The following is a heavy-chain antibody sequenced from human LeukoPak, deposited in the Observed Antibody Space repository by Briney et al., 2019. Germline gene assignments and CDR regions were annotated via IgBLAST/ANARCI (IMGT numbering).Heavy chain of an antibody. V-gene: IGHV3-23*01. Sequence: GGSLRLSCAASGFTFSSYAMSWARQAPGKGLEWVSPISGSGGSTYYADSVKGRFTISRDNSKNTLYLQMNSLRAEDTAVYYCAKTGEYYYDSSGYPNRLYYFDYWGQGTLVTVSS. CDR1: GFTFSSYA. J-gene: IGHJ4*02. CDR2: ISGSGGST. D-gene: IGHD3-22*01. CDR3: AKTGEYYYDSSGYPNRLYYFDY.